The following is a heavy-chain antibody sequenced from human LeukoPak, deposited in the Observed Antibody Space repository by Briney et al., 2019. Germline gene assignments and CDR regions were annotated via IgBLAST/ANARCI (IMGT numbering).Heavy chain of an antibody. Sequence: ASVKVSCKASGYTFTSYGISGVRQAPGQGLEWMGWISAYNGNTNYAQKLQGRVTMTTDTSTSTAYMELRSLRSDGTAVYYCARIWVYYYGSGSYPDYWGQGTLVTVSS. CDR2: ISAYNGNT. CDR3: ARIWVYYYGSGSYPDY. D-gene: IGHD3-10*01. CDR1: GYTFTSYG. J-gene: IGHJ4*02. V-gene: IGHV1-18*01.